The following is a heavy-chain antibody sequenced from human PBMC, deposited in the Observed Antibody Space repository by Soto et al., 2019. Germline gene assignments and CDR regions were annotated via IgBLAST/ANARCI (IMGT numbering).Heavy chain of an antibody. CDR1: GFTFSSYS. D-gene: IGHD3-22*01. V-gene: IGHV3-48*02. CDR2: ISSSSSTI. Sequence: PGGSLRLSCAASGFTFSSYSMNWVRQAPGKGLEWVSYISSSSSTIYYADSVKGRFTISRDNAKNSLYLQMNSLRDEDTAVYYCARDFDYYDSSGFDYWGQGTLVTVSS. J-gene: IGHJ4*02. CDR3: ARDFDYYDSSGFDY.